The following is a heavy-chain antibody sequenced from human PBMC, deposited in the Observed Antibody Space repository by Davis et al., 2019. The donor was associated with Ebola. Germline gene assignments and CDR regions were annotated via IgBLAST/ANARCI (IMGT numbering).Heavy chain of an antibody. J-gene: IGHJ5*01. CDR1: GGSFSGYY. CDR3: ARPSYDYVWGSYRYGWFDS. D-gene: IGHD3-16*02. V-gene: IGHV4-34*01. CDR2: INHSGST. Sequence: MPSETLSLTCAVYGGSFSGYYWSWIRQPPGKGLEWIGEINHSGSTNYNPSLKSRVTISVDTSKNQFSLKLSSVTAADTAVYYCARPSYDYVWGSYRYGWFDSWGQGTLVTVSS.